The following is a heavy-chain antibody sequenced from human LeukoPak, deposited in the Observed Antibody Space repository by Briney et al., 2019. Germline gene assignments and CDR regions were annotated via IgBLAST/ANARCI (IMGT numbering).Heavy chain of an antibody. CDR2: IYYSGST. CDR3: ARAITGDSLFDY. J-gene: IGHJ4*02. V-gene: IGHV4-59*01. CDR1: GGSISSYY. D-gene: IGHD7-27*01. Sequence: PSETLSLTCTVSGGSISSYYWSWIRQPPGKGLERIGYIYYSGSTNYNPSLKSRVTISVDTSKNQFSLKLSSVTAADTAVYYCARAITGDSLFDYWGQGTLVTVSS.